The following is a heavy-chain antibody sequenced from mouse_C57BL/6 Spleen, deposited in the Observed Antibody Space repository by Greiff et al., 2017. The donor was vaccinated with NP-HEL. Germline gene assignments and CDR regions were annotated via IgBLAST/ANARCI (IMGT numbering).Heavy chain of an antibody. Sequence: QVQLKESGAELVRPGASVKLSCKASGYTFTDYYINWVKQRPGQGLEWIARIYPGSGNTYYNEKFKGKATLTAEKSSSTAYMQLSSLTSEDSAVYFCARDDFDYWGQGTTLTVSS. CDR2: IYPGSGNT. CDR1: GYTFTDYY. CDR3: ARDDFDY. D-gene: IGHD2-3*01. V-gene: IGHV1-76*01. J-gene: IGHJ2*01.